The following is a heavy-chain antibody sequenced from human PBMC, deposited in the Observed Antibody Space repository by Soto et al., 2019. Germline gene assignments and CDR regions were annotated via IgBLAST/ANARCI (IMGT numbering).Heavy chain of an antibody. CDR1: GGSISSGGYY. CDR2: IYYSGST. V-gene: IGHV4-31*03. J-gene: IGHJ4*02. D-gene: IGHD3-22*01. Sequence: SETLSLTCTVSGGSISSGGYYWSWIRQHPGKGLEWIGYIYYSGSTYYNPSLKSRVTISVDTSKNQFSLKLSSVTAADTAVYYCARDRSDSSGYYPGVFDYWGQGTLVTVSS. CDR3: ARDRSDSSGYYPGVFDY.